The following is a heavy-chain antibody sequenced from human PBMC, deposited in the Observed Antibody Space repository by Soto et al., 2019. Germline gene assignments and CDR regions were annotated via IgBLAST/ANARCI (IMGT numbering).Heavy chain of an antibody. D-gene: IGHD3-22*01. CDR1: GGTFRSYA. CDR3: ARPDSSGYYDWFDP. Sequence: GASVKVSLKASGGTFRSYAISWVRQAPGQGLGWMGGIIPIFGTANYAQKFQGSVTITADDSTSTAYMELSSLRSEYMFVYYCARPDSSGYYDWFDPWGHGTLVTVSS. V-gene: IGHV1-69*13. J-gene: IGHJ5*02. CDR2: IIPIFGTA.